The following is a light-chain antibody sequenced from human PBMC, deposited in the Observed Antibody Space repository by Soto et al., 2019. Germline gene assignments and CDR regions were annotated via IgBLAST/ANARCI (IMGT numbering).Light chain of an antibody. Sequence: DIRMTQSPSTLSASVGDRVTITCRASQTVLTWLAWYQQKPGKAPKLLIYRASSLKSGVPSRFSGSGSGTDFTLIVSSLQPDDFATYYCQQYSSYSLTFGQGTEVEVK. CDR1: QTVLTW. CDR2: RAS. J-gene: IGKJ1*01. CDR3: QQYSSYSLT. V-gene: IGKV1-5*03.